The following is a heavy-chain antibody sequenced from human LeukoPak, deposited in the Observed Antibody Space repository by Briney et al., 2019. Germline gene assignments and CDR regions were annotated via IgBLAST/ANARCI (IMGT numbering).Heavy chain of an antibody. Sequence: GGSLRLSCAASGFTFSSYSINWVRQAPGKGLQWVSLIYSGGSTYYADSVKGRFTISRDNSKNTLYLQMNSLRAEDTAVYYCARDLGPGEGSDYWGQGTLVIVSS. CDR3: ARDLGPGEGSDY. CDR2: IYSGGST. CDR1: GFTFSSYS. V-gene: IGHV3-53*01. D-gene: IGHD7-27*01. J-gene: IGHJ4*02.